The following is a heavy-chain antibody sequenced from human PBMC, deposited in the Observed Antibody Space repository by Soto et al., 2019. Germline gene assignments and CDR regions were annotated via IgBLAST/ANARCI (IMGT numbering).Heavy chain of an antibody. CDR1: GFTFSSYA. V-gene: IGHV3-30-3*01. J-gene: IGHJ2*01. Sequence: QVQLVESGGGVVQPGRSLRLSCAASGFTFSSYAMHWVRQAPGKGLEWVAVISYDGSNKYYADSVKGRFTISRDNSENTLYLQMNSLRAEATAVYYCAKDPLWGTAMVLWYFDLWGRGTLVTVSS. CDR2: ISYDGSNK. D-gene: IGHD5-18*01. CDR3: AKDPLWGTAMVLWYFDL.